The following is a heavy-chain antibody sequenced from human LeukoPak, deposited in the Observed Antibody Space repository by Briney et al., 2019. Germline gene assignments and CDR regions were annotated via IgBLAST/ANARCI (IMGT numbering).Heavy chain of an antibody. J-gene: IGHJ4*02. V-gene: IGHV3-21*01. D-gene: IGHD3-16*02. CDR2: ISSGSSYI. CDR1: GFDFSGFS. CDR3: ARGQGSPTFYDYVWGSYRSGFDY. Sequence: TAGGSLRLSCVVSGFDFSGFSMSWVRQAPGKGLEWVSSISSGSSYIYYADSVMGRFTISRDNAKNSLYLQMNSLRAEDTAVYYCARGQGSPTFYDYVWGSYRSGFDYWGQGTLVTVSS.